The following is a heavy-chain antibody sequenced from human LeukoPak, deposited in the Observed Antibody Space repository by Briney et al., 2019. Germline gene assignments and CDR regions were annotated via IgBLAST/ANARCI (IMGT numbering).Heavy chain of an antibody. CDR1: GFTFSSYS. CDR3: ARERGYYDSSGPDAFDI. CDR2: ISSSSSTI. Sequence: PGGSLRLSCAASGFTFSSYSMNWVRQAPGKGLEWVSYISSSSSTIYYADSVKGRFTISRDNAKNSLYLQMNSLRAEDTAVYYCARERGYYDSSGPDAFDIWGQGTMVTVSS. D-gene: IGHD3-22*01. J-gene: IGHJ3*02. V-gene: IGHV3-48*04.